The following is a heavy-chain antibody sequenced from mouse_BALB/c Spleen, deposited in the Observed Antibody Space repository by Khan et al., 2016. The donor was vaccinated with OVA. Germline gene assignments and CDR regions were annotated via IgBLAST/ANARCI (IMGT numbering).Heavy chain of an antibody. D-gene: IGHD1-1*01. V-gene: IGHV1-20*02. Sequence: DVQLQESGPELVRPGASVKISCKASGYSFTGYFMNWVMQSHGKSLEWIGRINPHIGETFYNQRFTDKATLTVDESSTTAHIDLRGLASEDSSVYYYTRIYRSDFDYWGQGTTLTVSS. CDR3: TRIYRSDFDY. J-gene: IGHJ2*01. CDR1: GYSFTGYF. CDR2: INPHIGET.